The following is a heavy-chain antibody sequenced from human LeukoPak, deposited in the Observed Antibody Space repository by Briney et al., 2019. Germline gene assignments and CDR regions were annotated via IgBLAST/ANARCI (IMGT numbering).Heavy chain of an antibody. V-gene: IGHV2-5*01. Sequence: SGPTLVNPTQTLTLTCTFSGFSLSTSGVGVGWIRQPPGKALEWLALIYWNDDKRYSPSLKSRLTITKDTSKNQVVLTMTNMDPVDTATYYCAHRSRLKAAAGLWFDPWGQGTLVTVSS. CDR2: IYWNDDK. D-gene: IGHD6-13*01. J-gene: IGHJ5*02. CDR1: GFSLSTSGVG. CDR3: AHRSRLKAAAGLWFDP.